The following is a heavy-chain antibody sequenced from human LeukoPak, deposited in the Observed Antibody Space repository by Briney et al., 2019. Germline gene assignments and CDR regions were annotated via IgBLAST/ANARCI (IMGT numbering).Heavy chain of an antibody. CDR1: GGSMNNYY. J-gene: IGHJ4*02. D-gene: IGHD2-2*02. CDR3: ARDFVLVPTAIEPYFDS. V-gene: IGHV4-59*01. CDR2: IYYSGST. Sequence: SETLSLTCTVSGGSMNNYYWTWIRQPPGKGLEWTGYIYYSGSTNYNPSLKSRVTISLDTSKNQFSLKLSSVTAADTAVYYCARDFVLVPTAIEPYFDSWGQGTLVTVSS.